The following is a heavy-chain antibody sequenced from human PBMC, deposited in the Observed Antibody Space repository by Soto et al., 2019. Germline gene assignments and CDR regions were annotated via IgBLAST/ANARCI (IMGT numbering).Heavy chain of an antibody. CDR2: ITSDGKSK. V-gene: IGHV3-74*01. Sequence: PGGSLRLSCAASGFNFSNHWMHWVRQRPGEGLVWVSRITSDGKSKAYAESVKGRFAISRDNAKNTLYLQMNSLRAEDTAVYYCATYDILTGYSYYFDYWGQGTLVTVSS. J-gene: IGHJ4*02. CDR1: GFNFSNHW. CDR3: ATYDILTGYSYYFDY. D-gene: IGHD3-9*01.